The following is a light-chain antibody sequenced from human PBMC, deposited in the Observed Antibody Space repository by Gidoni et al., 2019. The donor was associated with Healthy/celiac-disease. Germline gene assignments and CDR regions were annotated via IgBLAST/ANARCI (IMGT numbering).Light chain of an antibody. V-gene: IGKV3-20*01. CDR1: QSVSSSY. CDR2: GAS. Sequence: VSTQSPGTLSLSPGERATLSCRASQSVSSSYLAWYQQKPGQAPRLLIYGASSRATGIPDSFSGSGSGTDFTLTISRLEPEDFAVYYCQQYGSSPPLTFGGGTKVEIK. J-gene: IGKJ4*01. CDR3: QQYGSSPPLT.